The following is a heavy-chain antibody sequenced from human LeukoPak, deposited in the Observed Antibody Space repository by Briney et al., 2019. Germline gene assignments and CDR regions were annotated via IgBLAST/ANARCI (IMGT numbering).Heavy chain of an antibody. J-gene: IGHJ5*02. CDR1: GGSISSYY. V-gene: IGHV4-59*12. D-gene: IGHD3-22*01. CDR3: AKSPYYYDSSGYHNWFDP. CDR2: IYYSGRT. Sequence: PSETLSLTCTVSGGSISSYYWNWIRQPPGKGREWSGYIYYSGRTNYNPSLKSRVTISVDTSKNQFSLKLSSVTAADTAVYYCAKSPYYYDSSGYHNWFDPWGQGTLVTVSS.